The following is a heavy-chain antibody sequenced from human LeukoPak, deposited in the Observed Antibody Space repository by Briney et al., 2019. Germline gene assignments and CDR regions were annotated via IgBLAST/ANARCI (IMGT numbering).Heavy chain of an antibody. Sequence: GGSLRLSCAASGFTFTSYAMSWVRQPPGKGLEWVSAISGTGGSTYYAASVKGRFTVSRDNSKNTLYLQMSSLRAEDTAMYYCAKVRDTRDWYKDAFDIWGQGTRVTVSS. V-gene: IGHV3-23*01. D-gene: IGHD6-19*01. CDR3: AKVRDTRDWYKDAFDI. CDR1: GFTFTSYA. J-gene: IGHJ3*02. CDR2: ISGTGGST.